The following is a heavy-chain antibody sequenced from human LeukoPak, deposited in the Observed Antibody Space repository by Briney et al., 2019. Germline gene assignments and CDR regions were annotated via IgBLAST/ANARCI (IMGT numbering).Heavy chain of an antibody. D-gene: IGHD3-22*01. J-gene: IGHJ4*02. Sequence: GGSLRLSCAASGFTFDDYAMHWVRQAPGKGLEWVSLISWDGGSTYYADSVKGRFTISRDNSKNSLYLQMNSLRAEDTALYYCAKAGYDISGFGSYFDYWGQGTLVTVSS. V-gene: IGHV3-43D*03. CDR1: GFTFDDYA. CDR2: ISWDGGST. CDR3: AKAGYDISGFGSYFDY.